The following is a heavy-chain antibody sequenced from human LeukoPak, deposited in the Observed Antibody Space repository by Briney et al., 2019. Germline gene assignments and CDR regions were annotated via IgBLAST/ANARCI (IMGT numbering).Heavy chain of an antibody. V-gene: IGHV3-7*03. CDR3: ANSRSTFFPSDY. D-gene: IGHD2/OR15-2a*01. J-gene: IGHJ4*02. CDR2: IEQDGSEK. CDR1: GFTFSSYW. Sequence: PGGSLRLSCAASGFTFSSYWMSWVRQAPGKGLEWVANIEQDGSEKYYVDSVKGRFTISRDNAKNSLYLQMNSLRAEDTALYYCANSRSTFFPSDYWGQGTLVTVSS.